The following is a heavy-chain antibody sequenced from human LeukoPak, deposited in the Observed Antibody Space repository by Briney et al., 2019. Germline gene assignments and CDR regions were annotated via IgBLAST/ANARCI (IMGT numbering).Heavy chain of an antibody. CDR2: INHSGST. J-gene: IGHJ4*02. CDR1: GGSFSGYY. CDR3: ARQRLLLWFGELLPFDY. D-gene: IGHD3-10*01. V-gene: IGHV4-34*01. Sequence: SETLSLTCAVSGGSFSGYYWSWIRQPPGKGLEWIGEINHSGSTNYNPSLKSRVTISVDTSKNQFSLNLSSVTAADTAVYYCARQRLLLWFGELLPFDYWGQGTLVTVSS.